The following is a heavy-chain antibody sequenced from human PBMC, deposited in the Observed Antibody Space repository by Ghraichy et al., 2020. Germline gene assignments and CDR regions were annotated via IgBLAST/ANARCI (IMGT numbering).Heavy chain of an antibody. V-gene: IGHV1-2*04. D-gene: IGHD4-23*01. CDR3: ARGSVAIPGSFDY. CDR1: GYTFTGYY. Sequence: ASVKVSCKASGYTFTGYYMHWVRQAPGQGLEWMGWINPNSGGTNYAQKFQGWVTMTRDTSISTAYMELSRLRSDDTAVYYCARGSVAIPGSFDYWGQGTLVTVSS. CDR2: INPNSGGT. J-gene: IGHJ4*02.